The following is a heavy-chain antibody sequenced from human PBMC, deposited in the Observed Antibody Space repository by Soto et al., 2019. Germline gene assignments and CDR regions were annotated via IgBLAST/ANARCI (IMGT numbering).Heavy chain of an antibody. CDR3: ARDEDV. Sequence: QVQLVQSGAEVKKPGASVKVSCKASGYTFTSYAMHWVRQAPGQRLEWMGWINVGNGNTKYSQKFQGRITITRDTSASTAYMERNSLRSEDTAVYYCARDEDVWGQGTTVTVS. V-gene: IGHV1-3*01. CDR2: INVGNGNT. J-gene: IGHJ6*02. CDR1: GYTFTSYA.